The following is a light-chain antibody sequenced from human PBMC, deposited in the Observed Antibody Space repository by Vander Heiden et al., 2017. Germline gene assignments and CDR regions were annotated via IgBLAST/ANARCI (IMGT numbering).Light chain of an antibody. CDR3: NSRDNSGNHLEVL. CDR2: AKN. CDR1: SLRNSY. Sequence: SSELTQDPAVSVALGQTVRITCQGDSLRNSYASLHQPKPGQAPVLVIYAKNHRPSGIPDRFSGSNSGNTASLTITGAQAEDDADYYCNSRDNSGNHLEVLSGGGTKLTVL. J-gene: IGLJ2*01. V-gene: IGLV3-19*01.